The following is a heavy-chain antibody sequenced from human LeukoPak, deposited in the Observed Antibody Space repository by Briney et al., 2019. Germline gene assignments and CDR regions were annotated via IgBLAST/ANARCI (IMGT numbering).Heavy chain of an antibody. J-gene: IGHJ5*02. D-gene: IGHD3-10*01. Sequence: SETLSLTCAVYGGSFSGCYWSWIRQPPGKGLEWIGEIIHSGSTNYNPSLKSRVTISVDTSKNQFSLKLSSVTAADTAVYYCARGRFGWFGELLYRKNWFDPWGQGTLVTVSS. CDR3: ARGRFGWFGELLYRKNWFDP. V-gene: IGHV4-34*01. CDR1: GGSFSGCY. CDR2: IIHSGST.